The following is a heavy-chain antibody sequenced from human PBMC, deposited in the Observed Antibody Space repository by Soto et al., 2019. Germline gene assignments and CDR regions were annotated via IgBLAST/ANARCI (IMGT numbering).Heavy chain of an antibody. J-gene: IGHJ3*02. Sequence: QVPLVQSGAEVKKPGSSVKVSCKASGGTFSSYAISWVRQAPGQGLEWMGGIIPIFGTANYAQKFQGRVTITADESTSTAYMELSSLRSEDTAVYYCARGTNYYDSSGYYSSAENAFDIWGQGTMVTVSS. CDR3: ARGTNYYDSSGYYSSAENAFDI. CDR2: IIPIFGTA. D-gene: IGHD3-22*01. V-gene: IGHV1-69*01. CDR1: GGTFSSYA.